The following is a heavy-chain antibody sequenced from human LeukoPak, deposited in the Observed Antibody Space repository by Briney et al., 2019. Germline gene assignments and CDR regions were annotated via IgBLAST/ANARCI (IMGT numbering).Heavy chain of an antibody. D-gene: IGHD6-6*01. Sequence: GGSLRLSCSASGFPFNRFYLHWVRQAPGKGLEFVSHISSNGATTYYADSVKGRFTISRDNSKNTVYLLMSSLRADDTAVYYCVKDRSIAAPNNDFFDSWGQGALVTVSS. V-gene: IGHV3-64D*06. J-gene: IGHJ4*02. CDR2: ISSNGATT. CDR1: GFPFNRFY. CDR3: VKDRSIAAPNNDFFDS.